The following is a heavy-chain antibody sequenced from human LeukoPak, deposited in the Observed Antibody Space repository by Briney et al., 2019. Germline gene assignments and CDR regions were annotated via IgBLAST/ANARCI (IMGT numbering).Heavy chain of an antibody. CDR3: ARDLDGFEY. CDR1: GGFVSSNSGA. V-gene: IGHV6-1*01. CDR2: TYYRSKWYN. J-gene: IGHJ4*02. Sequence: QTLLRTCATSGGFVSSNSGAWCWLRDPPTGGLPWLGRTYYRSKWYNDYAVSLQSRITINPDISKNQLSLQLNSVTPEDTAVYYCARDLDGFEYWGQGTLVTVSS.